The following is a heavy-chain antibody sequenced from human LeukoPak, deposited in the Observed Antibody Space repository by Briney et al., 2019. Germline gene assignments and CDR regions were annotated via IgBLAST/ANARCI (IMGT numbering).Heavy chain of an antibody. CDR3: ARDLSGWYDY. CDR2: ISSSGSSI. V-gene: IGHV3-48*03. D-gene: IGHD6-19*01. Sequence: PGGSLRLSCAASGFTFSGYEMNWVRQAPGKGLEWVSYISSSGSSIYYADSVKGRFTISRDNAKNSLYLQMNSLRAEDTAAYYCARDLSGWYDYWGQGTLVTVSS. J-gene: IGHJ4*02. CDR1: GFTFSGYE.